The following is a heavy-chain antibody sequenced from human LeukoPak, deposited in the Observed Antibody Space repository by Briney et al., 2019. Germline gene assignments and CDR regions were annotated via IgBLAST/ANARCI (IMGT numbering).Heavy chain of an antibody. V-gene: IGHV1-46*01. Sequence: ASVKVSXKASGYTFTSYYMHWVRQAHGQGLEWMGIINPSGCSTSYAQKFQGRVTMTRDTSTSTVYIELSSLRSEDKGVYYCARDLGNDYGCNSVSSPYYFDSWGQGTLFTVSS. D-gene: IGHD4-23*01. J-gene: IGHJ4*02. CDR3: ARDLGNDYGCNSVSSPYYFDS. CDR1: GYTFTSYY. CDR2: INPSGCST.